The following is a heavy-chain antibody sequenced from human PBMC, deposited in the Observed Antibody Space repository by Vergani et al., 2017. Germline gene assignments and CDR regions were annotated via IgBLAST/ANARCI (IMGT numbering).Heavy chain of an antibody. CDR3: VKDAGNYENFFDS. CDR1: GFTFSTYA. Sequence: EVQLLESGGSLKQPGGSVRLSCAASGFTFSTYAMHWVRQAPGKGLEWVSALTGGGGITYYADSFKGRFIISRDNSRDTLYLQMNSLRPEDTATYYCVKDAGNYENFFDSWGQGTLVTVSS. V-gene: IGHV3-23*01. J-gene: IGHJ4*02. D-gene: IGHD1-7*01. CDR2: LTGGGGIT.